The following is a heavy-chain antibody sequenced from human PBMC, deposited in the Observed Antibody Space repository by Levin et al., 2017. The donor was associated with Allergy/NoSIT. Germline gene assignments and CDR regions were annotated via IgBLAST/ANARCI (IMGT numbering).Heavy chain of an antibody. CDR2: IYHSGST. D-gene: IGHD4-17*01. CDR1: GYSISSGYY. J-gene: IGHJ5*02. CDR3: ARDFRPSTDWFDP. Sequence: SSETLSLTCAVSGYSISSGYYWGWIRQPPGKGLEWIGSIYHSGSTYYNPSLKSRVTISVDTSKNQFSLKLSSVTAADTAVYYCARDFRPSTDWFDPWGQGTLVTVSS. V-gene: IGHV4-38-2*02.